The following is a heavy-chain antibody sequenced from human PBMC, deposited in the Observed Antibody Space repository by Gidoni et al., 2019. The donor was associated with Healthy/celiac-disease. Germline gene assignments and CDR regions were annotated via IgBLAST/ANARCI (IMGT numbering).Heavy chain of an antibody. J-gene: IGHJ4*02. CDR2: IFSNDEK. CDR1: GFSLSNARMG. D-gene: IGHD3-22*01. V-gene: IGHV2-26*01. CDR3: AQIGGGDSSGYPDFDY. Sequence: QVTLKESGPVLVKPTETLTLTCTVSGFSLSNARMGVSWIRQPPGKALEWLAHIFSNDEKSYSTSLKSRLTISKDTSKSQVVLTMTNMDPVDTATYYCAQIGGGDSSGYPDFDYWGQGTLVTVSS.